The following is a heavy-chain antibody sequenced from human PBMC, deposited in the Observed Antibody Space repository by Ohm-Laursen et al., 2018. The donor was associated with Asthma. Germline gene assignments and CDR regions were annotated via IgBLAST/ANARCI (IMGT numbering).Heavy chain of an antibody. Sequence: SSLRLSCSASGFTFSSYGMYWVRQAPGKGLQWVAVIWSDGSNEDYAESVKGRFTISRDNSGNTLYLQMNSLRAEDTAVYYCAKDRVYGDGLLAYDYWGQGTLVTVSP. CDR2: IWSDGSNE. CDR3: AKDRVYGDGLLAYDY. CDR1: GFTFSSYG. V-gene: IGHV3-33*06. J-gene: IGHJ4*02. D-gene: IGHD2-8*01.